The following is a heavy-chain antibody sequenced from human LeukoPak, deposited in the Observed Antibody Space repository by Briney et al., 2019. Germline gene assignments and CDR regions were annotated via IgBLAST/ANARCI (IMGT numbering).Heavy chain of an antibody. D-gene: IGHD7-27*01. CDR3: ARTPKTGSFDY. V-gene: IGHV3-23*01. J-gene: IGHJ4*02. CDR2: ISNTGGTT. CDR1: GFTFSTYA. Sequence: GGSLRLSCAASGFTFSTYAMNWVRQAPGKGLEWVSTISNTGGTTYYADSVKGRFTISRDNSKNTLSLQMNSLGVEDTAVYFCARTPKTGSFDYWGQGTLVSVSS.